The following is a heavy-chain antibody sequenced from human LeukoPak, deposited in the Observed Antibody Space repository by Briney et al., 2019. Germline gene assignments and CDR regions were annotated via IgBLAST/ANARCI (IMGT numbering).Heavy chain of an antibody. D-gene: IGHD6-19*01. CDR2: IIPILGIA. CDR1: GGTFSSYA. V-gene: IGHV1-69*04. CDR3: ARDSSGFDY. Sequence: SVKVSCKASGGTFSSYAISWVRQAPGQGLEWMGRIIPILGIANYVQKFQGRVTITADKSTSTAYMELSSLRSEDTAVYYCARDSSGFDYWGQGTLVTVSS. J-gene: IGHJ4*02.